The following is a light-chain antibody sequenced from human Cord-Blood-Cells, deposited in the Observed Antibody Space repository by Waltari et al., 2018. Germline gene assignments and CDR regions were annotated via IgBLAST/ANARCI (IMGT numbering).Light chain of an antibody. V-gene: IGKV3-15*01. J-gene: IGKJ1*01. CDR1: QSVSSN. Sequence: EIVMTQSPATLSVSPGERATLSCRASQSVSSNLAWYQQQPGQAPRLLIYGASTRATGIPARFSGSGSGTEFTLTLSSLQSEDFAVYYCQQYNNWPRTFGQGTKVEIK. CDR2: GAS. CDR3: QQYNNWPRT.